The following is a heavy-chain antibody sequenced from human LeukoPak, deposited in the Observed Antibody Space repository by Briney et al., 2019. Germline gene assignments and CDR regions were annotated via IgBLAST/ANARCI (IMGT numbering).Heavy chain of an antibody. CDR1: GDSFSSNSAA. CDR2: TYYTSRWNN. D-gene: IGHD2-21*02. CDR3: AKGWLLHAMAV. J-gene: IGHJ6*01. Sequence: SQTLSLTCAISGDSFSSNSAAWNWIRQSPSRGLEWLGRTYYTSRWNNDYAASVKSRIVIDGDTSKNQISLHLTSVTPEDTAVYYGAKGWLLHAMAVWGQGTTVTVSS. V-gene: IGHV6-1*01.